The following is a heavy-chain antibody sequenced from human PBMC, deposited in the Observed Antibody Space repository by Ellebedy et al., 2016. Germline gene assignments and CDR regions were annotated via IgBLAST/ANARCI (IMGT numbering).Heavy chain of an antibody. CDR3: ARLNPISYGMDV. J-gene: IGHJ6*02. D-gene: IGHD1-14*01. CDR2: IYWDDDR. CDR1: GFSLDPSGVG. V-gene: IGHV2-5*02. Sequence: SGPTLVKPTQTLTLTCTLSGFSLDPSGVGVAWIRQPPGKALEWLALIYWDDDRRYNPSLKGRLTITKDTSKNHFVLTLTNMDPVDTATYFCARLNPISYGMDVWGQGTPVTVS.